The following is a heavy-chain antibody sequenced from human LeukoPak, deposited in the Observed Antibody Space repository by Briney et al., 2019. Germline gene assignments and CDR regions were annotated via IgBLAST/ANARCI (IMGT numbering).Heavy chain of an antibody. CDR3: ARGLYSSGWYEGSFDY. J-gene: IGHJ4*02. V-gene: IGHV3-7*01. CDR1: GFTFSSYW. Sequence: GGSLRLSYAASGFTFSSYWMSWVRQAPGKGLEWVANIKQDGSEKYYVDSVKGRFTISRDNAKNSLYLQMNSLRAEDTAVYYCARGLYSSGWYEGSFDYWGQGTLVTVSS. D-gene: IGHD6-19*01. CDR2: IKQDGSEK.